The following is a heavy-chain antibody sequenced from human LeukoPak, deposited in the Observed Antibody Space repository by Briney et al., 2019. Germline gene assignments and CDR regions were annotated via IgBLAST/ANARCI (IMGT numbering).Heavy chain of an antibody. J-gene: IGHJ3*02. CDR3: ARHSIAAAGDAFDI. V-gene: IGHV4-59*08. CDR2: IYYSGST. CDR1: GGSISSYY. D-gene: IGHD6-13*01. Sequence: PSETLSLTCTVSGGSISSYYWSWIRQPPGKGLEWIGYIYYSGSTNYNPSLKSRVTISVDTSKNQFSLKLSSVTAADTAVYYCARHSIAAAGDAFDIWGQGTMVTVSS.